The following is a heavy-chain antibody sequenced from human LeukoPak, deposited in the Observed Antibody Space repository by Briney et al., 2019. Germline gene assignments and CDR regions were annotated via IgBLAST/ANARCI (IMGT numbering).Heavy chain of an antibody. V-gene: IGHV1-46*01. CDR3: ATERRYSSGWLD. D-gene: IGHD6-19*01. Sequence: ASVKVSCKASGYTFTSYYMHWVRQAPGQGLEWMGIINPSGGSTTYAQKFQGRVTMTEDTSTDTAYMELSSLRSEDTAVYYCATERRYSSGWLDWGQGTLVTVSS. CDR1: GYTFTSYY. J-gene: IGHJ4*02. CDR2: INPSGGST.